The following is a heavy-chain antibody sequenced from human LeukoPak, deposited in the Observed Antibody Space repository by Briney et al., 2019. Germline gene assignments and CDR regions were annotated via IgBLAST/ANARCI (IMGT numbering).Heavy chain of an antibody. V-gene: IGHV3-43*02. J-gene: IGHJ6*02. CDR2: IHADGGRT. Sequence: GGSLRLSCAASGFAFADYAMHWVRQILGKGLECVAHIHADGGRTFYADSVKGRFTVSRDNGKNSLFLQVDSLTSDDTALYYCSTWAFYHGLDVWGQGATVIVSS. CDR3: STWAFYHGLDV. D-gene: IGHD2/OR15-2a*01. CDR1: GFAFADYA.